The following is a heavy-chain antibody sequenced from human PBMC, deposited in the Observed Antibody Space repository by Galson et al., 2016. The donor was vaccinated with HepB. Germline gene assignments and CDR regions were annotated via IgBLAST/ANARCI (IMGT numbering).Heavy chain of an antibody. CDR1: GGSVSSINW. D-gene: IGHD3-10*01. V-gene: IGHV4-4*02. CDR3: ARDSAPHALGG. CDR2: IYNGGGIT. J-gene: IGHJ4*02. Sequence: SETLSLTCAVSGGSVSSINWLSWVRQPPGKGLEWIGEIYNGGGITYYNPSLKSRVTISVDKSRNQLSLKLTSVTAADTAMYYCARDSAPHALGGWGQGILVTVSS.